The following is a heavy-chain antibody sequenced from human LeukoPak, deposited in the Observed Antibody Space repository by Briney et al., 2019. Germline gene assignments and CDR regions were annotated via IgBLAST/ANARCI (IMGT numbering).Heavy chain of an antibody. J-gene: IGHJ4*02. V-gene: IGHV1-69*05. D-gene: IGHD3-3*01. CDR1: GGTFSSYA. CDR2: IIPIFGTP. Sequence: SVKVSCKASGGTFSSYAITWVRQAPGQGLEWMGGIIPIFGTPNYAQKFQGRVTITTDESTSTAYMELSSLRSEDTAVYYCARGITIFGVVGRPLGYWGQGTLVTVSS. CDR3: ARGITIFGVVGRPLGY.